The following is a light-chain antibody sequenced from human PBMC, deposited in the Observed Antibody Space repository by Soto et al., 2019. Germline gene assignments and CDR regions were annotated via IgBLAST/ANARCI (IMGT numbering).Light chain of an antibody. CDR1: QSISKW. Sequence: DIQMTQSPSALSASVGDRVTITCRASQSISKWLAWYQHKPGKAPKLLIFDASTLLSGVPSRFRGSGFGTEFTLTIDSLQPDDFATYYCQQFQNTSPAFGQGTKVDIK. V-gene: IGKV1-5*01. J-gene: IGKJ1*01. CDR3: QQFQNTSPA. CDR2: DAS.